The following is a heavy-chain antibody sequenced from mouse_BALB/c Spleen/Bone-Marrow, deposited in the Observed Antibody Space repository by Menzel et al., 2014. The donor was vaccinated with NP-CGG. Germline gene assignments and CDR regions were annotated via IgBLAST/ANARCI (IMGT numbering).Heavy chain of an antibody. Sequence: VQLQQSGPSLIKPSQTLSLTCSVTGDSITSGYWNWIWKFPGNELEYMGYISYTGNTYYNPSLKSRISIARDTSKNQYYLQLHSVTTEDTATYFCARSLGRFDYWGQGATLTVSS. CDR1: GDSITSGY. CDR3: ARSLGRFDY. D-gene: IGHD4-1*01. J-gene: IGHJ2*01. V-gene: IGHV3-8*02. CDR2: ISYTGNT.